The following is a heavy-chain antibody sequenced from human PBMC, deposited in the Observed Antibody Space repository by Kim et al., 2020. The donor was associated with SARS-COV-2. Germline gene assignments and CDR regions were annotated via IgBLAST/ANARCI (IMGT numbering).Heavy chain of an antibody. J-gene: IGHJ4*02. D-gene: IGHD1-26*01. V-gene: IGHV4-39*01. CDR3: ARDGGATSVDY. Sequence: HHPSRKSRVTISVATSKNQFSLKLSSVTAADTAVYYCARDGGATSVDYWGQGTLVTVSS.